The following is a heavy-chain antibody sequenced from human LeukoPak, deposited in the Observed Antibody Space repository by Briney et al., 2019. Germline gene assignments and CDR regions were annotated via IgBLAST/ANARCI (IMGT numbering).Heavy chain of an antibody. V-gene: IGHV1-69*05. J-gene: IGHJ5*02. CDR3: ARDNYAGANWFDP. CDR2: IIHIFGTA. Sequence: SSVKVSCKASGCTFSSYAISWVRQAPGQRLEWMGGIIHIFGTANYAQKFQGRVTITTDESTSTAYMELSSLRSEDTAVYYCARDNYAGANWFDPWGQGTLVTVSS. CDR1: GCTFSSYA. D-gene: IGHD1-7*01.